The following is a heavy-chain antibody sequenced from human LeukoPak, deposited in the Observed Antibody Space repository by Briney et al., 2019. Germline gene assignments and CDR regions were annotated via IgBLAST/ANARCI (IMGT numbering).Heavy chain of an antibody. J-gene: IGHJ6*03. CDR1: GGSISGYY. V-gene: IGHV4-59*01. Sequence: SETLSLTCTVSGGSISGYYWSWVRQSPEKGLESIGFIYSTGSTSYNPSLRSRVTISIDTSQNQFYLRLTSVTAADTAVYYCARDRHGYMDVWGKGTTVTVSS. CDR2: IYSTGST. CDR3: ARDRHGYMDV.